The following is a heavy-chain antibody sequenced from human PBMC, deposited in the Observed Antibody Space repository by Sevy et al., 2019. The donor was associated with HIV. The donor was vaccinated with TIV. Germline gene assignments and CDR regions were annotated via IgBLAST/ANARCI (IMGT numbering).Heavy chain of an antibody. CDR1: GFTFDDYA. D-gene: IGHD3-22*01. CDR2: INWSGSNT. CDR3: ARNTYYYDTTGFGAFDI. Sequence: GGSLRLSCAASGFTFDDYAMSWVRQAPGKGLEWVSGINWSGSNTGYADSVKGRFTISRDSAKTSLYLQMNSLRTEDTALYYCARNTYYYDTTGFGAFDIWGHGTMVTVS. V-gene: IGHV3-20*04. J-gene: IGHJ3*02.